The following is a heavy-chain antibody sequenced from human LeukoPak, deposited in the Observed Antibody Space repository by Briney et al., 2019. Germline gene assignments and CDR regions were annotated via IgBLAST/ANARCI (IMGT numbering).Heavy chain of an antibody. V-gene: IGHV3-23*01. D-gene: IGHD3-22*01. CDR3: AKDSVSSGYPDY. CDR2: ISPSGGIT. CDR1: GFTFSSHG. Sequence: GGSLRLSCAASGFTFSSHGMNWVRQAPGKGLEWVSGISPSGGITYYTDSVKGRFTISRDNSKNTQSLQMNSLRAEDTAVYYCAKDSVSSGYPDYWGQGTLVTVSS. J-gene: IGHJ4*02.